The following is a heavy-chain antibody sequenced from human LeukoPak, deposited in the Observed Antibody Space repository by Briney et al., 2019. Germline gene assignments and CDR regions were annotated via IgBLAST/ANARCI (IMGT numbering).Heavy chain of an antibody. V-gene: IGHV3-21*01. CDR3: AREMLAAVAAQS. CDR2: ITSSSYI. D-gene: IGHD6-19*01. J-gene: IGHJ5*02. CDR1: GFTFSSYS. Sequence: PGGSLRLSCAASGFTFSSYSMNWVRQAPGKGLDWVSCITSSSYIYYADSVKGRFTISRDNAKNSLYLQMNSLRAEDTAVYYCAREMLAAVAAQSWGQGTLVTVSS.